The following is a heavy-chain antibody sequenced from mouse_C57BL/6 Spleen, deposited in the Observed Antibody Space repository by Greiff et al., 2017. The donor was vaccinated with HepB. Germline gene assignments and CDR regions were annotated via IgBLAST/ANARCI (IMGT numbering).Heavy chain of an antibody. V-gene: IGHV1-66*01. CDR3: ARRSNYSAMDY. CDR1: GYSFTSYY. Sequence: VQVVESGPELVKPGASVKISCKASGYSFTSYYIHWVKQRPGQGLEWIGWIYPGSGNTKYNEKFKGKATLTADTSSSTAYMQLSSLTSEDSAVYYCARRSNYSAMDYWGQGTSVTVSS. J-gene: IGHJ4*01. CDR2: IYPGSGNT. D-gene: IGHD2-5*01.